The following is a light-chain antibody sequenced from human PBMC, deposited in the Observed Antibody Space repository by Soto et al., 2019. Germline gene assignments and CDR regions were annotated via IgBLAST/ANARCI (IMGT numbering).Light chain of an antibody. CDR1: QSVSSN. Sequence: EIVMTQSPATLSVSPGERATFSCRASQSVSSNLAWYQQRPGQAPRVVIYGASTRATGIPERFSGSGSGTDFTLTISRLEPEDFAVYYCQQYGRSPFTFGPGTKVDIK. CDR2: GAS. CDR3: QQYGRSPFT. V-gene: IGKV3-20*01. J-gene: IGKJ3*01.